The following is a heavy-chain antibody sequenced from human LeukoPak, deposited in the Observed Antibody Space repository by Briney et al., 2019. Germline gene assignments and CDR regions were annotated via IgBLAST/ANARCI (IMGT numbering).Heavy chain of an antibody. CDR3: ARGSYYYNFDY. D-gene: IGHD3-22*01. CDR2: IYQSGST. V-gene: IGHV4-30-2*01. Sequence: SETLSLTCAVSGGSISSGGYCWSWIRQPPGKGLEWIGYIYQSGSTYYNPSLKSRVTISADRSKKQFSLKVSSVTAADTAVYYCARGSYYYNFDYWGQGTLVTVSS. J-gene: IGHJ4*02. CDR1: GGSISSGGYC.